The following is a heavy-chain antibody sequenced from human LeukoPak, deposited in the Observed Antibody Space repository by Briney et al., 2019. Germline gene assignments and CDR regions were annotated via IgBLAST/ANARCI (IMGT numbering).Heavy chain of an antibody. V-gene: IGHV7-4-1*02. Sequence: ASVKVSCKASGYTFTNYAMNWVRQAPGQGLEWMGWIHPTTGNPAYAQGFTGRFVFSLDTSVSTTYLHINSLKAEDTAVYFCARAFDSLGGLSLLDYWGQGTLVTVSS. CDR3: ARAFDSLGGLSLLDY. J-gene: IGHJ4*02. CDR2: IHPTTGNP. CDR1: GYTFTNYA. D-gene: IGHD3-16*02.